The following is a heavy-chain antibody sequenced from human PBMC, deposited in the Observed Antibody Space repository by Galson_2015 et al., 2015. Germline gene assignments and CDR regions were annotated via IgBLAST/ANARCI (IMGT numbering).Heavy chain of an antibody. J-gene: IGHJ4*02. V-gene: IGHV3-23*01. Sequence: SLRLSCAASGFTFSSYAMHWVRQAPGKGLEWVSAISGSGGSTYYADSVKGRFTISRDNSKNTLYLQMNSLRAEDTAVYYCAKSPGRGYYYGSGSFDYWGQGTLVTVSS. CDR3: AKSPGRGYYYGSGSFDY. D-gene: IGHD3-10*01. CDR1: GFTFSSYA. CDR2: ISGSGGST.